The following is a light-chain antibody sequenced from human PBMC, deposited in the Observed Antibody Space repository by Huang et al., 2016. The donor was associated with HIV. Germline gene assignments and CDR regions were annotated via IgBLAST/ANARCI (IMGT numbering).Light chain of an antibody. V-gene: IGKV1-NL1*01. Sequence: DIQMTQSPASLSASVGDSITFDCQAIQGISNSLAWYQQKPGKAPKLLRFAASKLESGVPSRFSGGGSGMDYTLTISGLRPEDFATYYCQQYYITPRTFGQGTKVELK. J-gene: IGKJ1*01. CDR2: AAS. CDR3: QQYYITPRT. CDR1: QGISNS.